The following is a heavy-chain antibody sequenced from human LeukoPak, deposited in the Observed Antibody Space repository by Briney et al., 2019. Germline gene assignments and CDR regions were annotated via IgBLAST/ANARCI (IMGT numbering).Heavy chain of an antibody. CDR2: IYSGGST. CDR1: GFTFSSYG. J-gene: IGHJ4*02. D-gene: IGHD1-26*01. V-gene: IGHV3-53*01. CDR3: ARVAIVGATPHFDY. Sequence: TGGSLRLSCAASGFTFSSYGMHWVRQAPGKGLEWVSVIYSGGSTYYADSVKGRFTISRDNSKNTLYLQMNGLRAEDTAVYYCARVAIVGATPHFDYWGQGTLVTVSS.